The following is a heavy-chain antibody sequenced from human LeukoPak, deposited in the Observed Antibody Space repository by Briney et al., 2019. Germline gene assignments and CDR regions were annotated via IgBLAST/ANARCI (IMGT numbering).Heavy chain of an antibody. CDR2: INAGNGNT. CDR3: ARGRLYGDYGDSNWFDP. J-gene: IGHJ5*02. CDR1: GYTFTSYA. D-gene: IGHD4-17*01. Sequence: GASVKVSCKASGYTFTSYAMHWVRQAPGQRLEWMGWINAGNGNTKYSQKFQGRVTITRDTSASTAYMELSSLRSEDTAVYYCARGRLYGDYGDSNWFDPWGQGTLVTVSS. V-gene: IGHV1-3*01.